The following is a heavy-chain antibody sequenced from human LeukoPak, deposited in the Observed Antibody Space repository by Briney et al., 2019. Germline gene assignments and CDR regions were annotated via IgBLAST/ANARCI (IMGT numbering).Heavy chain of an antibody. D-gene: IGHD5-18*01. CDR2: IYYSGST. CDR3: ARQVPSKGYGD. J-gene: IGHJ4*02. V-gene: IGHV4-39*01. CDR1: GGSISSSSYY. Sequence: PSETLSLTCTVSGGSISSSSYYWGWIRQPPGKGLEWIGSIYYSGSTYYNPSLKSRVTISVDTSKNQFSLKLSSVTAADTAVYYCARQVPSKGYGDWGQGTLVTVSS.